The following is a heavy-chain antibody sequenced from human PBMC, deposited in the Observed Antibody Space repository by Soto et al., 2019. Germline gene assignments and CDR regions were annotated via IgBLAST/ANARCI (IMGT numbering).Heavy chain of an antibody. CDR2: IYYSGST. CDR1: GGSISSSSYY. CDR3: ARHSARITIFGVVIDLNWFDP. D-gene: IGHD3-3*01. V-gene: IGHV4-39*01. Sequence: SETLSLTCTVSGGSISSSSYYWGWIRQPPGKGLEWIGSIYYSGSTYYNPSLKSRVTISVDTSKNQFSLKLSSVTAADTAVYYCARHSARITIFGVVIDLNWFDPWGQGTLVTVSS. J-gene: IGHJ5*02.